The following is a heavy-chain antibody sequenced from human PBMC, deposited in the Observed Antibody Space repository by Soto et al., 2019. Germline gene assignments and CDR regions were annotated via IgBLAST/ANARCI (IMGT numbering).Heavy chain of an antibody. CDR1: GFTFSSYW. D-gene: IGHD2-21*02. V-gene: IGHV3-7*03. Sequence: EVQLVESGGGLVQPGGSLRLSCAASGFTFSSYWMSWVRQAPGKGLEWVANIKQDGSEKYYVDSVKGRFTISRDNAKNSLYLQMNSLRAEDKAVYYCARDQPVTALYYYYGMDVWGQGTTVTVSS. CDR3: ARDQPVTALYYYYGMDV. J-gene: IGHJ6*02. CDR2: IKQDGSEK.